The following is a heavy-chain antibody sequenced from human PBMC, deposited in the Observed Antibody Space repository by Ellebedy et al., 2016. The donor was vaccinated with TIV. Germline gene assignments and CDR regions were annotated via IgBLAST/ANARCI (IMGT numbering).Heavy chain of an antibody. Sequence: GESLKISCAASGFTFSSYSMNWVRQAPGKGLEWVSYISSRSSTIYYADSVKGRFTISRDNAKNSLYLQMNSLRAEDTAAYYCARDVDTATRGYFQHWGQGTLVTVSS. CDR3: ARDVDTATRGYFQH. J-gene: IGHJ1*01. V-gene: IGHV3-48*04. D-gene: IGHD5-18*01. CDR2: ISSRSSTI. CDR1: GFTFSSYS.